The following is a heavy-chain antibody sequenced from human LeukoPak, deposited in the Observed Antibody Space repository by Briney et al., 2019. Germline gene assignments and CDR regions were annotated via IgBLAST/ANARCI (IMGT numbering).Heavy chain of an antibody. D-gene: IGHD6-13*01. J-gene: IGHJ5*02. Sequence: GASVKVSCKASGYTFTSYYMHWVRQAPGQGLEWMGIINPSGGSTSYAQKFQGRVTMTRDMSTSTVYMELSSLRSEDTAVYYCARAGYSSSWYGGSRGNWFDPWGQGTLVTVSS. V-gene: IGHV1-46*01. CDR1: GYTFTSYY. CDR3: ARAGYSSSWYGGSRGNWFDP. CDR2: INPSGGST.